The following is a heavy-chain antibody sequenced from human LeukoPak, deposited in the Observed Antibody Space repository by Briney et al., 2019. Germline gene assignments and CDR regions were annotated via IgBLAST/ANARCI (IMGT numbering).Heavy chain of an antibody. CDR2: IYTSGST. CDR3: ARGPRYSSGWYGW. Sequence: PSETLSLTCIVSGGSISSGSYYWSWIRQPAGRGLEWIGRIYTSGSTNYNPSLKSRVTISVGTSKNQFSLKLSSVTAADTAVYYCARGPRYSSGWYGWWGQGTLVTVSS. V-gene: IGHV4-61*02. D-gene: IGHD6-19*01. CDR1: GGSISSGSYY. J-gene: IGHJ4*02.